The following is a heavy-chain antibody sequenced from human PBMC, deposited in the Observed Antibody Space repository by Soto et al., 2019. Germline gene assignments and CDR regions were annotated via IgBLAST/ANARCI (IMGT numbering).Heavy chain of an antibody. V-gene: IGHV3-23*01. CDR1: GFTFSSYA. Sequence: GSLRLSCVASGFTFSSYAMSWVRQAPGKGLEWVSGISGSGGSTDYADSVKGRFTISRDKSKNALHLQMDSLRAEDTALYYCANSYSERYFDYWGQGTLVTVYS. J-gene: IGHJ4*02. CDR2: ISGSGGST. D-gene: IGHD4-4*01. CDR3: ANSYSERYFDY.